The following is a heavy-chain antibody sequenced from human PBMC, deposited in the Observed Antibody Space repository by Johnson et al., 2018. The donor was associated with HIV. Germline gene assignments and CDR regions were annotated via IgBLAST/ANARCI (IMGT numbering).Heavy chain of an antibody. CDR3: AKKRSVLAARLGAFDI. D-gene: IGHD6-6*01. CDR2: IHSGDKT. Sequence: VQLVESGGGLVQPGGSLRLSCAASGFTVRSNHISWVRQTPGKGLEWVSVIHSGDKTYYADSVKGRFTISRDNSKNTMYLQMNSLRAEDTAVYYCAKKRSVLAARLGAFDIWGQGTMVTVSS. J-gene: IGHJ3*02. CDR1: GFTVRSNH. V-gene: IGHV3-66*01.